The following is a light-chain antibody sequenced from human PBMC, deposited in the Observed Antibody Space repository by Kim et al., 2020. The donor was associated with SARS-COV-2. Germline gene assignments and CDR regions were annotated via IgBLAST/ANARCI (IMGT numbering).Light chain of an antibody. V-gene: IGKV3-15*01. CDR2: GAS. J-gene: IGKJ5*01. Sequence: VSPGESATLSCRASQSVSSNLAWYQQNPGQAPRLLIYGASTRATGIPARFSGSGSGTEFTLTISSLQSEDFAVYYCQQYNNWPITFGQGTRLEIK. CDR3: QQYNNWPIT. CDR1: QSVSSN.